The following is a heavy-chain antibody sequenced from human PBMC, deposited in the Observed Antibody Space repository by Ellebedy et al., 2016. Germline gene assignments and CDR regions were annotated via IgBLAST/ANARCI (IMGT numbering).Heavy chain of an antibody. CDR1: GFTFDDYA. D-gene: IGHD3-10*01. Sequence: SLKISXAASGFTFDDYAMHWVRQAPGKGLEWVSGISWNSGSIGYADSVKGRFTISRDNAKNSLYLQMNSLRAEDTALYYCAKDIQAYYYGSGSYLFDYWGQGTLVTVSS. J-gene: IGHJ4*02. CDR3: AKDIQAYYYGSGSYLFDY. V-gene: IGHV3-9*01. CDR2: ISWNSGSI.